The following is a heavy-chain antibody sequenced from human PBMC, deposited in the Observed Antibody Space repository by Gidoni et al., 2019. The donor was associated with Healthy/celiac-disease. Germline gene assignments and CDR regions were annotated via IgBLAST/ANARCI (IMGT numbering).Heavy chain of an antibody. J-gene: IGHJ5*02. V-gene: IGHV4-4*02. D-gene: IGHD3-10*01. CDR1: GGSISSSNW. CDR3: ARGVEYYYGSGEGWFDP. Sequence: QVQLQESGPGLVKPSGTLSLTCAVSGGSISSSNWWSWVRQPPGKGLEWIGEIYHSGSTNYHPSLKSRVTISVDKSKNQFSLKLSSVTAADTAVYYCARGVEYYYGSGEGWFDPWGQGTLVTVSS. CDR2: IYHSGST.